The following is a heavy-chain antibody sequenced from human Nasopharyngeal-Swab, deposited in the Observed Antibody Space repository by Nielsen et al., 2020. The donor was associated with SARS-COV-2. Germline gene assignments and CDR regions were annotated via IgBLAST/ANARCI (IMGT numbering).Heavy chain of an antibody. J-gene: IGHJ4*02. CDR2: INYSGST. V-gene: IGHV4-34*01. CDR3: TNFDS. Sequence: SKTLSLTCAVYGESFSGYYWNWIRQPPGKGLEWIGEINYSGSTNYNPSLKSRVTISLDTSKNQFSLKLTSVTAADTAMYYCTNFDSWGQGTLVTVSS. CDR1: GESFSGYY.